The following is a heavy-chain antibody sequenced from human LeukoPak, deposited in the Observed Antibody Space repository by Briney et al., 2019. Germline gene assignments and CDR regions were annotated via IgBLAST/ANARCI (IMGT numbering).Heavy chain of an antibody. CDR2: IYHSGST. CDR3: ARVYRGIAAADNWFDP. D-gene: IGHD6-13*01. J-gene: IGHJ5*02. Sequence: SETLSLTCTVSGGSISSYYWSWIRQPPGKGLEWIGEIYHSGSTNYNPSLKSRVTISVDKSKNQFSLKLSSVTAADTAVYYCARVYRGIAAADNWFDPWGQGTLVTVSS. V-gene: IGHV4-59*12. CDR1: GGSISSYY.